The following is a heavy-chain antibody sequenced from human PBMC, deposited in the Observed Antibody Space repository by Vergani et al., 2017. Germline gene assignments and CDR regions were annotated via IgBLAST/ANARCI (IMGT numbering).Heavy chain of an antibody. CDR2: ISYDGDTT. CDR1: GFRFSDYG. D-gene: IGHD1-1*01. CDR3: AKFPLNITTPDRGDF. V-gene: IGHV3-30*18. Sequence: HVQMVESGGGAVPPGRSLRLSCAVSGFRFSDYGMHWVRQAPGRGLEWVALISYDGDTTYYEDSVKGRFTISRDNSKNTLFLQMHSLRVEDTALYYCAKFPLNITTPDRGDFWGQGSLVTVSS. J-gene: IGHJ4*02.